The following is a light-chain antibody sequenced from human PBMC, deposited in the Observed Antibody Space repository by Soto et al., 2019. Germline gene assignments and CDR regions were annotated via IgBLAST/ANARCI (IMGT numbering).Light chain of an antibody. CDR3: QQRRSCPWT. CDR1: QSVSFY. J-gene: IGKJ1*01. CDR2: DVS. V-gene: IGKV3-11*01. Sequence: EIVLTQSPATLSLSPGERATLSCRASQSVSFYLGWYQQKPGQAPRILVYDVSNRAPGVPARFSGSGSDTDFTLTISSLGPEDFAIYHCQQRRSCPWTFGQGTKVEIK.